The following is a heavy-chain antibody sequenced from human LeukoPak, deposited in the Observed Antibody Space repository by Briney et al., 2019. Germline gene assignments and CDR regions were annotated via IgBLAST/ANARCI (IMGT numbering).Heavy chain of an antibody. CDR1: GGSISSSSHY. Sequence: SETLSLTCIVSGGSISSSSHYWAWIRQPPGKGLEWIGSIYYSGSTYHNPSLESRVTISIDTLKNQFSLKLSSVTAADTAVYYCARVAGTWFDPWGQGTLVTVSS. D-gene: IGHD1-1*01. CDR3: ARVAGTWFDP. J-gene: IGHJ5*02. CDR2: IYYSGST. V-gene: IGHV4-39*07.